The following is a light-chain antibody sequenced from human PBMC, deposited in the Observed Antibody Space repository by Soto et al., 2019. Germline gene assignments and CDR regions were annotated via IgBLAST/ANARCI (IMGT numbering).Light chain of an antibody. CDR3: AAWDASLSGRV. CDR1: SSNIGSNY. CDR2: TNN. Sequence: QSALTQPPSASGTPGQRVTISCSGSSSNIGSNYVYWYQQLPGTAPKLLIYTNNQRPSGVPDRFSGSKSGTSASLAISGLRSEDEADYYCAAWDASLSGRVFGGGTKLTVL. J-gene: IGLJ3*02. V-gene: IGLV1-47*02.